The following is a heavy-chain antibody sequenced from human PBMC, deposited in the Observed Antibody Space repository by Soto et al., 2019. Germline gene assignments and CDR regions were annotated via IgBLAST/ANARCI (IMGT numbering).Heavy chain of an antibody. Sequence: PSQTLSLTCAISGDSVSSNSAAWNWIRQSPSGGLEWLGRTYYRSKWYNDYAVSVKSRITINPDTSKNQFSLQLNSVTPEDTAVCYCALMKGRVRGVIMGYYYMDVWGKGTTVTVSS. CDR1: GDSVSSNSAA. CDR2: TYYRSKWYN. J-gene: IGHJ6*03. CDR3: ALMKGRVRGVIMGYYYMDV. V-gene: IGHV6-1*01. D-gene: IGHD3-10*01.